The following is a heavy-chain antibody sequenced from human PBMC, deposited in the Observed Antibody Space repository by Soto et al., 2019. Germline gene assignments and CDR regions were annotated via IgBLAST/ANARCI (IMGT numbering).Heavy chain of an antibody. CDR3: ARAEYSSSWSPYYYYYGMDV. CDR1: GFTFDSYQ. CDR2: VSYDGTKE. V-gene: IGHV3-30*14. Sequence: QVQLVESGGGVVQPGRSLRLSCAVSGFTFDSYQMHWVRQAPGKGLEWVAVVSYDGTKEYYADSVKGRFTISRDNSKSTLSLQMNSLRADDTAVYYCARAEYSSSWSPYYYYYGMDVWGQGTTVTVSS. D-gene: IGHD6-13*01. J-gene: IGHJ6*02.